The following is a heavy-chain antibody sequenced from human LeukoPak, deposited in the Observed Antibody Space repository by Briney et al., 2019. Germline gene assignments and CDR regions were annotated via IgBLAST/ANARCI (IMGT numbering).Heavy chain of an antibody. CDR3: TTIESGIAVAGPRDPTFDY. CDR2: IKSKTDGGTT. J-gene: IGHJ4*02. CDR1: GFTFSNAW. D-gene: IGHD6-19*01. Sequence: PGGSLRLSCAASGFTFSNAWMSWVRQAPGKGLEWVGRIKSKTDGGTTDYAAPVKGRFTISRDDSKNTLYLQMNSLKTEDTAVYYCTTIESGIAVAGPRDPTFDYWGQGTLVTVSS. V-gene: IGHV3-15*01.